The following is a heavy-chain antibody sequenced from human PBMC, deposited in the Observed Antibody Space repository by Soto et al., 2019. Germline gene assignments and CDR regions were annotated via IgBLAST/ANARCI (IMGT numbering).Heavy chain of an antibody. D-gene: IGHD3-3*01. Sequence: QVQLQESGPGLVKPSQTLSLTCTVSGGSISSGGYYWSWIRQHPGKGLEWIGYIYYSGSTYYNPSLKSRVTRSVDTSKNQFSRKLSSVTAADTAVYYCAATKRFLEWLSTLAAFDIWGQGTMVTVSS. CDR3: AATKRFLEWLSTLAAFDI. CDR1: GGSISSGGYY. J-gene: IGHJ3*02. V-gene: IGHV4-31*03. CDR2: IYYSGST.